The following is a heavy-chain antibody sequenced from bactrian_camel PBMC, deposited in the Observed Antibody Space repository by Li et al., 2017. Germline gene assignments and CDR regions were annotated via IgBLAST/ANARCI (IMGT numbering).Heavy chain of an antibody. D-gene: IGHD3*01. CDR1: GKTNVVNC. CDR2: ITRIHGGT. V-gene: IGHV3S53*01. J-gene: IGHJ4*01. CDR3: AADCLGYGPDKFRY. Sequence: HVQLVESGGGLVQPGGSLNLSCAATGKTNVVNCMGWFRQAPGKEREGVAVITRIHGGTEYADSVKGRFILSRDNAKNVFYLQMNNLKPEDTGTYYCAADCLGYGPDKFRYWGHGTQVTVS.